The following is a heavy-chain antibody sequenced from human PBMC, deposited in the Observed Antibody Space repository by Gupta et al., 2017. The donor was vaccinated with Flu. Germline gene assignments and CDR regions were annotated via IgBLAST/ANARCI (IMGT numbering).Heavy chain of an antibody. CDR3: AGGFSSAWELLYV. J-gene: IGHJ6*02. CDR2: VRQSGDS. D-gene: IGHD6-13*01. CDR1: GGSFNNYF. Sequence: QVQMQQWGAGLLRPSETLSLTCDVYGGSFNNYFWTWIRQPPGKGLEWIGEVRQSGDSFYNPSLTSRVTISLDTSKNQFSLKLISVTAADTAVYYCAGGFSSAWELLYVWGQGTTVTVSS. V-gene: IGHV4-34*01.